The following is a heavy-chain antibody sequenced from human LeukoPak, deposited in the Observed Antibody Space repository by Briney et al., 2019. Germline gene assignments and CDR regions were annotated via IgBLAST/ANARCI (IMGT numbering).Heavy chain of an antibody. Sequence: GASLRLSCAASGFTVSTNCMTWVRQAPGKVLECVSIIYSGGTSYYADSVMGRFTISRHNSRNTLYLQMNSLRAEDTAVYYCARVDTVMAYYFDLWGQGTLVTVSS. CDR1: GFTVSTNC. V-gene: IGHV3-53*04. D-gene: IGHD5-18*01. CDR2: IYSGGTS. CDR3: ARVDTVMAYYFDL. J-gene: IGHJ4*02.